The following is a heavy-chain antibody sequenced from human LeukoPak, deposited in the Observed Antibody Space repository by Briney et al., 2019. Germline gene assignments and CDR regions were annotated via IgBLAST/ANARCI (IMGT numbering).Heavy chain of an antibody. CDR3: ARAGSSGSFDAFDI. D-gene: IGHD6-19*01. V-gene: IGHV4-34*01. Sequence: SETLSLTCAVYGGSFSGYYWSWIRQPPGKGPEWIGEINHSGSTNYNPSLKSRVTISVDTSKNQFSLKLSSVTAADTAVYYCARAGSSGSFDAFDIWGQGTMVTVSS. CDR1: GGSFSGYY. CDR2: INHSGST. J-gene: IGHJ3*02.